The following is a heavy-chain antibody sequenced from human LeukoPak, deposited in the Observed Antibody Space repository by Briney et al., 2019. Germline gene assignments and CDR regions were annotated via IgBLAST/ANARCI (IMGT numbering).Heavy chain of an antibody. CDR2: IKPNSGGT. CDR1: GYTFTGYY. D-gene: IGHD2-2*01. J-gene: IGHJ4*02. Sequence: ASVKVSCKASGYTFTGYYMHWVRQAPGQGLEGMGWIKPNSGGTNYAQKFQGRVTMTRDTSISTAYMELSRLRSDDTAVYYCARGSGQTAPDIVVVPAASAQEFDYWGQGTLVSVSS. CDR3: ARGSGQTAPDIVVVPAASAQEFDY. V-gene: IGHV1-2*02.